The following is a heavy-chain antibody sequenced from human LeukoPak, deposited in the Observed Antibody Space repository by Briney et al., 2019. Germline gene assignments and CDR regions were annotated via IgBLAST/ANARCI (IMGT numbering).Heavy chain of an antibody. D-gene: IGHD6-13*01. V-gene: IGHV3-21*01. CDR2: ISSSSSYI. CDR3: ARVENIAATGPYFDF. J-gene: IGHJ4*02. Sequence: PGGSLRLSCAASGLPFINVWMNWVRQAPGRGLEWVSSISSSSSYIYYADSVKGRFTISRDNAKNSLYLQMNSLRAEDTAVYYCARVENIAATGPYFDFWGQGTLVTVSS. CDR1: GLPFINVW.